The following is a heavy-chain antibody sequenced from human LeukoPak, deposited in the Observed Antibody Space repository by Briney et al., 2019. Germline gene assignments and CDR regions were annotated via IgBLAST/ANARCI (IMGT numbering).Heavy chain of an antibody. CDR1: GGSISSGDYY. Sequence: PSQTLSLTCTVSGGSISSGDYYWSWIRQPPGKGLEWIGYIYYSGSTYYNPSLKSRVTISVDTSKNQFSLKLSSVTAADTAVYYCARVGPAAIASFDYWGQGTLVTVSS. CDR3: ARVGPAAIASFDY. CDR2: IYYSGST. V-gene: IGHV4-30-4*01. D-gene: IGHD2-2*02. J-gene: IGHJ4*02.